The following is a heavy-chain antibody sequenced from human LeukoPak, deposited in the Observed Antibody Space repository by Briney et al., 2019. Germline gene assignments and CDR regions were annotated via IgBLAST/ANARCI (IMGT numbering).Heavy chain of an antibody. CDR2: VSGSGDST. CDR3: AKDTGYNYGYDY. J-gene: IGHJ4*02. D-gene: IGHD5-18*01. V-gene: IGHV3-23*01. Sequence: GGSLRLSCSTSGFTFSNYAMTWVRHAPGMGLERVSLVSGSGDSTYYADSVKGRFTISRDNSKNMLYLQMNSLRAEDTAIYYCAKDTGYNYGYDYWGQGTLATVSS. CDR1: GFTFSNYA.